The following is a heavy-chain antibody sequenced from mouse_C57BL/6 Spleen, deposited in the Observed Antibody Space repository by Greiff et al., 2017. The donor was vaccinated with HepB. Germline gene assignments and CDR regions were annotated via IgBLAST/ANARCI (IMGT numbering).Heavy chain of an antibody. CDR2: INPYNGGT. CDR3: AREEVYYGNYVGYFDV. J-gene: IGHJ1*03. CDR1: GYTFTDYY. Sequence: EVQLQQSGPVLVKPGASVKMSCKASGYTFTDYYMNWVKQSHGKSLEWIGVINPYNGGTSYNQKFKGKATLTVDKSSSTAYMELNSLTSEDSAVYYCAREEVYYGNYVGYFDVWGTGTTVTVSS. V-gene: IGHV1-19*01. D-gene: IGHD2-1*01.